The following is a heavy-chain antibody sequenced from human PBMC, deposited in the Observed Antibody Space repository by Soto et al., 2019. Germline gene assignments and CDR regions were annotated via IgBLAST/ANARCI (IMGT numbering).Heavy chain of an antibody. V-gene: IGHV3-23*01. D-gene: IGHD2-2*01. CDR1: GLNFAGYA. CDR3: AKESLFPSIQGIITN. J-gene: IGHJ4*02. Sequence: EVRLSESGGGLARPGGSLRLSCEASGLNFAGYAMSWVRQAPGKGLDWVSILSSSGEKTYYSDSVRGRFTISRDNTKNTVYLQMNTLSADDTAVYFCAKESLFPSIQGIITNWGQGVVVTVSS. CDR2: LSSSGEKT.